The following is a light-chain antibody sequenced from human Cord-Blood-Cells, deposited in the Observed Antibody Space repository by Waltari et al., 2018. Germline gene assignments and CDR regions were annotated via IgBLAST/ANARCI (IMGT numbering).Light chain of an antibody. V-gene: IGKV3-20*01. CDR1: QSVSSSY. J-gene: IGKJ1*01. Sequence: ESVLTQSPGTLSLSPGERATLSCRPSQSVSSSYLAWYQQKPGQAPRLLIYGASSRATGIPDRFSGSGSGTDFTLTISRLEPEDVAVYYCQQYGSSPWTFGQGTKVEIK. CDR3: QQYGSSPWT. CDR2: GAS.